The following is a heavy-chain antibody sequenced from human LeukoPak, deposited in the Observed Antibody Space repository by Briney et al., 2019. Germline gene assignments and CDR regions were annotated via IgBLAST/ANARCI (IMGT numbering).Heavy chain of an antibody. CDR2: INPNSGGT. CDR3: ARAPRGYCSGGSCYFDY. D-gene: IGHD2-15*01. Sequence: VASVKVSCKASGYTFTGYYMHWVRQAPGQGLEWMGWINPNSGGTNYAQKFQGRVTMTRDTSISTAYMELSRLRSDDTAVYYCARAPRGYCSGGSCYFDYWGQGTLVTVSS. J-gene: IGHJ4*02. V-gene: IGHV1-2*02. CDR1: GYTFTGYY.